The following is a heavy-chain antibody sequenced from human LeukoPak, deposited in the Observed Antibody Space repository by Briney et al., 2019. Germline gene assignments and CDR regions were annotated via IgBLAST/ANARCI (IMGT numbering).Heavy chain of an antibody. CDR1: GFTFTSYD. Sequence: ASVTVSCMASGFTFTSYDLNWVRQATGQGLEWMGWLNPHSGNTGYAERFQGRVTFTRDTSISTAYMELRSLGSNDTAVYCCARGRSYGDSPLGWWGQGTLVTVSS. D-gene: IGHD4-17*01. CDR2: LNPHSGNT. CDR3: ARGRSYGDSPLGW. V-gene: IGHV1-8*01. J-gene: IGHJ4*01.